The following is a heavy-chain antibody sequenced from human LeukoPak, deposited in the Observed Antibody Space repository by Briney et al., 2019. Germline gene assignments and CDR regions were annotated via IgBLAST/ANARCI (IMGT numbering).Heavy chain of an antibody. D-gene: IGHD5-18*01. CDR2: IIPILGIA. V-gene: IGHV1-69*04. Sequence: ASVKVSCKASGGTFSSYAISWVRQAPGQGLEWMGRIIPILGIANYAQKFQGRVTITADESTTTAYMELSSMRSEDTAVYYRARVATAYYCGMDVWGQGTTVTASS. J-gene: IGHJ6*02. CDR3: ARVATAYYCGMDV. CDR1: GGTFSSYA.